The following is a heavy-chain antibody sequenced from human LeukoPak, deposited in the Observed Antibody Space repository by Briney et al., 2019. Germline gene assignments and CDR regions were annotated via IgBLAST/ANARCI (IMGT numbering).Heavy chain of an antibody. J-gene: IGHJ4*02. CDR2: ISSSSSNI. V-gene: IGHV3-21*01. CDR1: AFTFSSYS. Sequence: GGSLRLSCAASAFTFSSYSMNWVRQAPGKGLEWVSSISSSSSNIYYADSVKGRFTIPRDNAKNSLYLQMNSLRAEDTAVYYCARDISEVFYDTSGYYDYWGQGTLVTASS. CDR3: ARDISEVFYDTSGYYDY. D-gene: IGHD3-22*01.